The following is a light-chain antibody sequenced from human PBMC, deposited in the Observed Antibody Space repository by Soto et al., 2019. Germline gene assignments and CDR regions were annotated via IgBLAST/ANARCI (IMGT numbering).Light chain of an antibody. J-gene: IGLJ3*02. V-gene: IGLV2-23*01. Sequence: QSVLTQPASVSGSPGQSITISCTGTTRDVGKNKFVSWYQQHAGEVPKLMIYEATKRPSGVPIRFSGSKSGVTASLTISGLQADDEADYYCCAHAEGGTLVFVGGTKLTVL. CDR3: CAHAEGGTLV. CDR2: EAT. CDR1: TRDVGKNKF.